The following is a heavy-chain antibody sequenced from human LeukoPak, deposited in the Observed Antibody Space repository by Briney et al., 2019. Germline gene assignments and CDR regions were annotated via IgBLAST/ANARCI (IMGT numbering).Heavy chain of an antibody. V-gene: IGHV5-51*07. CDR1: GYSFTTYW. CDR2: IYPGNSDT. CDR3: ARNGATGTPNRFFNWFDP. Sequence: GESLKISCKGSGYSFTTYWIGWVHQLPGKGLEWMGLIYPGNSDTRYNPSFQGQVTFSVDKSIDTAYLQWSSLQASDTAIYFCARNGATGTPNRFFNWFDPWGQGTLVTVSS. D-gene: IGHD6-13*01. J-gene: IGHJ5*02.